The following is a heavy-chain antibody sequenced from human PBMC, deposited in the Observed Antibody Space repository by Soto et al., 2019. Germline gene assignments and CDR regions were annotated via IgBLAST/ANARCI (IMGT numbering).Heavy chain of an antibody. CDR1: RGSISRSNW. CDR2: MYHTGIT. CDR3: SRESYNESIVGYFDL. V-gene: IGHV4-4*02. J-gene: IGHJ2*01. Sequence: QVQLQEAGPGLVKPSGTLSLTCSDSRGSISRSNWWSWVRQSPGKGLAWIGAMYHTGITNYSPYLKCRVTMSVDKSKNQFALKLSSVTAADTAVYYCSRESYNESIVGYFDLWGRSTLVPVSS. D-gene: IGHD2-21*01.